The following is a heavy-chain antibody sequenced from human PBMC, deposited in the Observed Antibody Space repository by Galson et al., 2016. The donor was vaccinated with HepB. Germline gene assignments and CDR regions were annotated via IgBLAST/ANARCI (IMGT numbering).Heavy chain of an antibody. Sequence: SLRLSCAASGFNFGNYAMNWVRQAPGKGPEWVSSIKGGGASPKYADSVTGRFTISRDNTHNTLHLQMNSLRAEDTAVYYCVKDFYGSGSYLSVGHDHWGQGTLVTVSS. V-gene: IGHV3-23*01. CDR2: IKGGGASP. J-gene: IGHJ4*02. CDR3: VKDFYGSGSYLSVGHDH. D-gene: IGHD3-10*01. CDR1: GFNFGNYA.